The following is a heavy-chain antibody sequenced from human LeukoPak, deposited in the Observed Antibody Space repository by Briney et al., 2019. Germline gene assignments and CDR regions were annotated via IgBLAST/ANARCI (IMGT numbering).Heavy chain of an antibody. CDR3: ASHWYYYDSSGSDNPFRPFDY. CDR1: GGSISSGGYY. CDR2: INHSGST. D-gene: IGHD3-22*01. J-gene: IGHJ4*02. V-gene: IGHV4-39*07. Sequence: SETLSLTCTVSGGSISSGGYYWSWIRQPPGKGLEWIGEINHSGSTNYNPSLKSRVTISVDTSKNQFSLKLSSVTAADTAVYYCASHWYYYDSSGSDNPFRPFDYWGQGTLVTVSS.